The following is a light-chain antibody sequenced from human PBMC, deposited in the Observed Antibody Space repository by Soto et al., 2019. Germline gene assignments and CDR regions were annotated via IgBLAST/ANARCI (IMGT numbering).Light chain of an antibody. Sequence: ATRMTQSPSSLSASTGDRVTIACRASQDIGSFLAWYQQRPGRAPKLLIYTASTLQSGVPSRFSGSGSGTDFTLTIAGLQSEDFANYYCQQYYNYPLTFGGGTKVEIK. V-gene: IGKV1-8*01. CDR2: TAS. CDR3: QQYYNYPLT. CDR1: QDIGSF. J-gene: IGKJ4*01.